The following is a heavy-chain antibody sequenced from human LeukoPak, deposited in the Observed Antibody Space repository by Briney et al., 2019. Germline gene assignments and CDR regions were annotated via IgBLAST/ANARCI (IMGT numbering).Heavy chain of an antibody. Sequence: PGGSLRLSCAASGFTFSVYAINWVRQAPRKGLEWFSSISRGGVITYYADSVKGRFTISRDNSNNALYLHMNSLRAEDTAVYYCVSRAGSPWGPFDDWGQGTLVTVSS. V-gene: IGHV3-23*01. D-gene: IGHD7-27*01. J-gene: IGHJ4*02. CDR3: VSRAGSPWGPFDD. CDR2: ISRGGVIT. CDR1: GFTFSVYA.